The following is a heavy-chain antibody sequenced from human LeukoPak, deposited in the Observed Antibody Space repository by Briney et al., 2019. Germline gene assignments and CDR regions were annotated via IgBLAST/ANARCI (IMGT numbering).Heavy chain of an antibody. V-gene: IGHV6-1*01. CDR3: ARGWSVVSFLGWFDP. D-gene: IGHD4-23*01. CDR2: TYYRSKWFD. J-gene: IGHJ5*02. CDR1: GDSFSSNSAT. Sequence: SQTLSLTCAISGDSFSSNSATWNWIRQSPSRGLEWLGRTYYRSKWFDDYAVSVKSRITINPDTSKNQFSLQLSSVTPEDTAVYYCARGWSVVSFLGWFDPWGQGTLVTVSS.